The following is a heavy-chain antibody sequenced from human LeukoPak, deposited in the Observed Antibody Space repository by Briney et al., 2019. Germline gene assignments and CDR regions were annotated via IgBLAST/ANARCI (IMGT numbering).Heavy chain of an antibody. V-gene: IGHV3-23*01. Sequence: GGSLRLSCVASEFTFATYAMTWVRLTPGKGLEWVSSIGGSGTYTNYADSVRGRFTISRDNSKNTLYLQMNSLRAEDTAVYYCGRDPNGDYVGAFEFWGQGTLVSVSS. D-gene: IGHD4-17*01. CDR2: IGGSGTYT. CDR1: EFTFATYA. CDR3: GRDPNGDYVGAFEF. J-gene: IGHJ3*01.